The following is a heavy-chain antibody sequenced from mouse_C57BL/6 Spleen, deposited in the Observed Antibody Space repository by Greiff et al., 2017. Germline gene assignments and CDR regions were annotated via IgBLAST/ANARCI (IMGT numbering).Heavy chain of an antibody. CDR3: TTPYSRYAMDY. V-gene: IGHV14-4*01. CDR1: GFNIKDDY. D-gene: IGHD2-12*01. CDR2: IDPENGDT. Sequence: VQLQQSGAELVRPGASVKLSCTASGFNIKDDYMHWVKQRPEQGLEWIGWIDPENGDTEYASKFQGKATITADTSSNTAYLQLSSRTSEDTAVYYCTTPYSRYAMDYWGQGTSVTVSS. J-gene: IGHJ4*01.